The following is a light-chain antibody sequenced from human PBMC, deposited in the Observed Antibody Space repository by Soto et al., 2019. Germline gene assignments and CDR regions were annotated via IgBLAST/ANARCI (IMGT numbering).Light chain of an antibody. V-gene: IGLV3-21*04. CDR3: QVWDSSSDPNVV. CDR1: NIGSKS. Sequence: SYELTQPPSVSVAPGKTARITCGGNNIGSKSVHWYQQKPGQAPVLVIYYDSDRPSGIPERFSGSNSGNTATLTISRVEDGDEADYYCQVWDSSSDPNVVFGGGTKVTVL. CDR2: YDS. J-gene: IGLJ2*01.